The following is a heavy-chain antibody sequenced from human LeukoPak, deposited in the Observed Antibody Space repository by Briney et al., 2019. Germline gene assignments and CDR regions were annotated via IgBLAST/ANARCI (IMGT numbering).Heavy chain of an antibody. V-gene: IGHV4-59*01. D-gene: IGHD6-19*01. Sequence: PSETLSLTCTVSGGSISSYYWSWIRQPPGKGLEWIGYIYYSGSTNYNPSLKSRVTISVDTSKNQFSLKLSFVTAADTAVYYCARVALDIAVLFDPWGQGTLVTVSS. CDR1: GGSISSYY. CDR2: IYYSGST. J-gene: IGHJ5*02. CDR3: ARVALDIAVLFDP.